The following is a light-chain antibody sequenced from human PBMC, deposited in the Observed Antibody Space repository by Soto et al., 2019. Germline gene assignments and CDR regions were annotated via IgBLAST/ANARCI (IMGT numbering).Light chain of an antibody. J-gene: IGKJ4*01. CDR2: DAS. Sequence: EIVLTQSPATLSLSPAERATLSCRASQTISYYLAWYQQKPGQAPRLLIYDASNRATGIPARFSGSGSGTDFTLTISSLEPEDFAVYYCQQRSNWLTFGGGTKVEIK. V-gene: IGKV3-11*01. CDR1: QTISYY. CDR3: QQRSNWLT.